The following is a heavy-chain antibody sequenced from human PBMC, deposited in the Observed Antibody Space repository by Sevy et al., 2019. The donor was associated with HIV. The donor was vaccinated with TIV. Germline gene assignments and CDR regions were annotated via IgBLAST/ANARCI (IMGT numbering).Heavy chain of an antibody. Sequence: SETLSLTCTVSGGSISNSDSYWGWIRQPPGKGLGWIGSIYYSGSTYYNPSLKSRVTLSVDTSKNQFSLKVNSVTAAETALYYCVRRRVEDYYGSGTPPLVNGPFDIWGQGTMVTVSS. CDR1: GGSISNSDSY. J-gene: IGHJ3*02. D-gene: IGHD3-10*01. CDR3: VRRRVEDYYGSGTPPLVNGPFDI. CDR2: IYYSGST. V-gene: IGHV4-39*01.